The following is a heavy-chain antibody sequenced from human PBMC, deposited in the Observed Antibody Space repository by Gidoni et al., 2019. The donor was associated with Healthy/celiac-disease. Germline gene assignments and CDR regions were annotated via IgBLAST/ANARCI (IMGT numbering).Heavy chain of an antibody. CDR3: ARSFGGDTAMGGWYFDL. V-gene: IGHV1-69*06. Sequence: QVQLLQSGAEVKRPGSSVKVSCKPSGGTFRSYAISWVRHAPGQGLEWMGWIIPIFGTANYAQKFQVRVTITADKSTSTAYMELSSLRSEDTAVYYCARSFGGDTAMGGWYFDLWGRGTLVTVSS. J-gene: IGHJ2*01. CDR1: GGTFRSYA. CDR2: IIPIFGTA. D-gene: IGHD5-18*01.